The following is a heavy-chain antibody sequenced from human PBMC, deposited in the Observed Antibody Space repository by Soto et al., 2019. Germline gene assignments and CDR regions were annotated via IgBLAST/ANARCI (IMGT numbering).Heavy chain of an antibody. V-gene: IGHV4-39*07. CDR3: ARGGWPYNWNYNWFDP. J-gene: IGHJ5*02. D-gene: IGHD1-7*01. CDR1: GGSISRSSYY. CDR2: IYYSGST. Sequence: SEALSLTCTVSGGSISRSSYYWGWIRQPPGKGLEWIGSIYYSGSTYYNPSLKSRVSISMDTSKNQFSLKLSSVTAADTAVYYCARGGWPYNWNYNWFDPWGQGTPVTVSS.